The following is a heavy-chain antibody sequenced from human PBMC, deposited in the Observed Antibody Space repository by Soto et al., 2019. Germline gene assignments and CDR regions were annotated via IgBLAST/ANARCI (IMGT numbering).Heavy chain of an antibody. J-gene: IGHJ4*02. CDR2: ISGSGGST. CDR3: AKAGVGFLEWLLYY. D-gene: IGHD3-3*01. Sequence: GGSLRLSCAASGFTFSSYAMSWVRQAPGKGLEWVSAISGSGGSTYYADSVKGRFTISRDNSKNTLYLQMNSLRAEDTAVYYCAKAGVGFLEWLLYYWGQGTLVTVSS. V-gene: IGHV3-23*01. CDR1: GFTFSSYA.